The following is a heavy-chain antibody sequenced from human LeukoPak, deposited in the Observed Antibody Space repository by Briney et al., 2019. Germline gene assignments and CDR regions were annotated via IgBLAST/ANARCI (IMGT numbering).Heavy chain of an antibody. V-gene: IGHV1-2*02. CDR3: AREKTTVTTFYYYGMDV. CDR1: GYTFTGYY. D-gene: IGHD4-11*01. Sequence: ASVTVSFKASGYTFTGYYLHWVRQAPGQGLDWMGWSYSNSGGTNYSQKFQGRLTITSDTHINTAYMALSRLPSDDRPVHYFAREKTTVTTFYYYGMDVWGEGTTVTVSS. J-gene: IGHJ6*01. CDR2: SYSNSGGT.